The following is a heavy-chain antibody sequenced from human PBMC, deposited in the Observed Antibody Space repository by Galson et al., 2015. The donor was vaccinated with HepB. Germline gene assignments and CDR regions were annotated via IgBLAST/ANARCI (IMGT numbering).Heavy chain of an antibody. D-gene: IGHD2-15*01. CDR1: GYTLTNYH. CDR2: IFAGGGST. CDR3: ARETPDTYYFDY. V-gene: IGHV1-46*01. J-gene: IGHJ4*02. Sequence: SCKASGYTLTNYHFHWVRQAPGQGPEWMGKIFAGGGSTRYAERFRGRVTLTRDSSTSTIYMEVSSLRSDDTAVYYCARETPDTYYFDYWGQGTLVTVSS.